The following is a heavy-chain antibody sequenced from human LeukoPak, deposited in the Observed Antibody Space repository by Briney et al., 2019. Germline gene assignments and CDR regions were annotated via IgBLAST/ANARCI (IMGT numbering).Heavy chain of an antibody. CDR2: LYSDGNT. V-gene: IGHV3-53*01. CDR1: GFTVIPYD. D-gene: IGHD1-14*01. J-gene: IGHJ4*02. Sequence: GGSLRLSCAASGFTVIPYDMTWVRQAPGKGLEWVSVLYSDGNTKYADSVQGRFTISRDNSKNTLYLEMNSLSPDDTAVYYCARGVEPLAANTLAYWGQGTLVTVSS. CDR3: ARGVEPLAANTLAY.